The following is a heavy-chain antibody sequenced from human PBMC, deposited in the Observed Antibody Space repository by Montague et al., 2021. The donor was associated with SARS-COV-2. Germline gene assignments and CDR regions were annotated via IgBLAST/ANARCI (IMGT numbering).Heavy chain of an antibody. CDR1: GDSVSSSDHY. CDR3: ARRRLREDYFDF. J-gene: IGHJ4*02. V-gene: IGHV4-39*01. CDR2: VYYSGXT. Sequence: SETLSLTCTVSGDSVSSSDHYWGWIRQPPGKGLEWLGIVYYSGXTXYXXXXKGRVTISIDASKNQFSLKLNSLTATDTAIYHCARRRLREDYFDFWGQGTLLTVSS. D-gene: IGHD4-17*01.